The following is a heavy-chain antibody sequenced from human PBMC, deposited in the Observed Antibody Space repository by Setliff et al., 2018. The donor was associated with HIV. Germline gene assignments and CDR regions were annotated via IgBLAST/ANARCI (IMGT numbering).Heavy chain of an antibody. CDR1: GYTFTGYY. D-gene: IGHD3-22*01. CDR3: ARDRYYDSSGYYWFEAFDI. Sequence: ASVKVSCKASGYTFTGYYMHWVRQAPGQGLEWMGWINPNSGGTNYAQKFQGRVTMTRDTSISTAYMELSRLRSDDTAVYYCARDRYYDSSGYYWFEAFDIWGQGTMVTVSS. J-gene: IGHJ3*02. CDR2: INPNSGGT. V-gene: IGHV1-2*02.